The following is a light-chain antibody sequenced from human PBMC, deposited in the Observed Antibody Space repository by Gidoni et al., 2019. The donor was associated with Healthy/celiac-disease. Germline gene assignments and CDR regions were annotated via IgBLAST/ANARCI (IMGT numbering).Light chain of an antibody. J-gene: IGKJ4*01. Sequence: DSVLTQSPATLSLSPGERATLSCSASQSVSRYLAWYQQTPGQAPRLLIYSASNRAPGIPARFSGSGSWTDFTLPISSLEPEDFALHSCQQRNTLFGGGPKVEIK. CDR1: QSVSRY. CDR2: SAS. V-gene: IGKV3-11*01. CDR3: QQRNTL.